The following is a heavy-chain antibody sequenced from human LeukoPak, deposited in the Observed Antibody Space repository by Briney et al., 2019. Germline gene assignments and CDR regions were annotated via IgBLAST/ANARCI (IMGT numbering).Heavy chain of an antibody. CDR3: ARVSGGVVAGSVDY. CDR2: ISSSSSYI. D-gene: IGHD6-19*01. J-gene: IGHJ4*02. V-gene: IGHV3-21*01. CDR1: GFTFSSYS. Sequence: PGGSLRLSCAASGFTFSSYSMNWVRQAPGKGLEWVSSISSSSSYIYYADSVKGRFTISRDNAKNSLYLQMNSLRAEDTAVYYCARVSGGVVAGSVDYWGQGTLVTVSS.